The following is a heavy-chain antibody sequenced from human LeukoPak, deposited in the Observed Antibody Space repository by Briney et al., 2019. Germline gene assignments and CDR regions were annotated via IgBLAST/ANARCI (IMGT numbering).Heavy chain of an antibody. V-gene: IGHV4-39*07. CDR2: INHSGRT. CDR1: GGSISSGDFY. D-gene: IGHD6-19*01. J-gene: IGHJ6*03. Sequence: SDTLSLTCTVSGGSISSGDFYWIWIRQAPGMGREWTVEINHSGRTNYNPSLNRRIITSVDTTKNQFSLKLSSVTAADTAVYYCARGASPKDSIAVGGRKHGYYMDVWGKGTTVTVSS. CDR3: ARGASPKDSIAVGGRKHGYYMDV.